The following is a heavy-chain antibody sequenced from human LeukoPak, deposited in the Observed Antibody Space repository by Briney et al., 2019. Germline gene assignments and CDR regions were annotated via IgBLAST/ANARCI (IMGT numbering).Heavy chain of an antibody. CDR3: AKDVRAAAGYFDY. CDR1: GFTFDDYA. V-gene: IGHV3-30*18. Sequence: PGGSLRLSCAASGFTFDDYAMHWVRQAPGKGLEWVAVISYDGSNKYYADSVKGRFTISRDNSKNTLYLQMNSLRAEGAAVYYCAKDVRAAAGYFDYWGQGTLVTVSS. CDR2: ISYDGSNK. J-gene: IGHJ4*02. D-gene: IGHD6-13*01.